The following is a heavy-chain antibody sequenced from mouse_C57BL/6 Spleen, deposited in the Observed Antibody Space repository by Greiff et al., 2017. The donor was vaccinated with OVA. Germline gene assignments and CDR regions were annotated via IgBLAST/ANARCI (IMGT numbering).Heavy chain of an antibody. D-gene: IGHD1-1*01. CDR2: IDPANGNT. J-gene: IGHJ4*01. CDR3: ALITTVAGGAMDY. CDR1: GFNIKNTY. V-gene: IGHV14-3*01. Sequence: VQLQQSVAELVRPGASVKLSCTASGFNIKNTYMHWVKQRPEQGLEWIGRIDPANGNTKYAPKFQGKATITADTSSNTAYLQLSSLTSEDTAFYYCALITTVAGGAMDYWGQGTSVTVSS.